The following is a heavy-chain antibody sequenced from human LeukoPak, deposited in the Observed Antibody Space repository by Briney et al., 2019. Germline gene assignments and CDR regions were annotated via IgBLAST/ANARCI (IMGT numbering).Heavy chain of an antibody. D-gene: IGHD6-6*01. CDR1: GGSFSGYY. J-gene: IGHJ6*03. V-gene: IGHV4-34*01. CDR3: ARTPRVFEYSSSKYYYYYMDV. Sequence: PSETLSLTCAVYGGSFSGYYWSWIRQPPGKGLEWIGEINHSGSTNYNPSLKSRVTISVDTSKNQFSLKLSSVTAADTAVYYCARTPRVFEYSSSKYYYYYMDVWGKGTTVTVSS. CDR2: INHSGST.